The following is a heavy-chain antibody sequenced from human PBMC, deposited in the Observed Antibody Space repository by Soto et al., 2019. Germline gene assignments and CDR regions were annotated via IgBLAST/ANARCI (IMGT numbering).Heavy chain of an antibody. V-gene: IGHV3-33*01. CDR2: IWFDGSNK. J-gene: IGHJ6*02. CDR1: GFTFSSHG. Sequence: GGSLRLSCAASGFTFSSHGMHWVRQAPGKGLEWVAVIWFDGSNKYYADSVKGRFTVSRDNSKNTLYLQMNSLRAEDTAVYYCGSSGRGDFTAMVNYFYYGMDVWGQGTTVTVSS. D-gene: IGHD5-18*01. CDR3: GSSGRGDFTAMVNYFYYGMDV.